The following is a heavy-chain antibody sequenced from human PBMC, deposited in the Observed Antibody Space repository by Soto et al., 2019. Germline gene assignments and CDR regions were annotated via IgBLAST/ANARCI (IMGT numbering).Heavy chain of an antibody. CDR3: ARVKLGSYDWFDP. D-gene: IGHD3-16*01. J-gene: IGHJ5*02. CDR1: GFTFSNYW. V-gene: IGHV3-74*01. Sequence: EVQLVESGGDLVQPGGSLRLSCAASGFTFSNYWMHWVRQAPGKGLMWVSRINPDGIRTTYADSVKGRFAISRDNAKNTVYLQMHSLRAEDAAVYYCARVKLGSYDWFDPWGQGTLVTVSS. CDR2: INPDGIRT.